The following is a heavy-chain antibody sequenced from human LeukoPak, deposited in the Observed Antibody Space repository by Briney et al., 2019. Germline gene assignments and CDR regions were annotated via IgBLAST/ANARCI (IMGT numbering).Heavy chain of an antibody. CDR3: ARYYDKSGYYGRHDY. D-gene: IGHD3-22*01. CDR2: ITSGATT. V-gene: IGHV3-23*01. Sequence: PGGSLRLSCAASGFTFSTYAMTWVRQPPGKGLEWVSGITSGATTYYADSVKGRFTISRDSSKNTLYPQMNSLRAEDTAVYYCARYYDKSGYYGRHDYWGQGTLVIVSS. CDR1: GFTFSTYA. J-gene: IGHJ4*02.